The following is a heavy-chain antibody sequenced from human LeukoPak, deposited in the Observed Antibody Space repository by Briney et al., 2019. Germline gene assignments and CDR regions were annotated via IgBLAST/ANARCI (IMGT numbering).Heavy chain of an antibody. CDR3: ARQGSSGFDN. J-gene: IGHJ4*02. CDR2: IYYSGST. D-gene: IGHD6-19*01. Sequence: SETLSLTCTVSGGSISSGGYYWGWIRQHPGKGLEWIGYIYYSGSTYYNPSLKSRVTISVDTSKNQFSLKLTSVTAADTAVYFCARQGSSGFDNWGQGTLVTVSS. V-gene: IGHV4-31*03. CDR1: GGSISSGGYY.